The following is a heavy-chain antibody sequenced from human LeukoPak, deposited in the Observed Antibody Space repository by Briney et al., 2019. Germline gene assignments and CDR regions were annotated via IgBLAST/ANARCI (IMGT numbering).Heavy chain of an antibody. J-gene: IGHJ3*02. CDR3: AKDRSGYYFRDAFDI. CDR1: GFAFSSYG. V-gene: IGHV3-30*18. D-gene: IGHD3-22*01. Sequence: GGSLRLSCAASGFAFSSYGMHWVRQAPGKGLEWVAVISYDGSNKYYADSVKGRFTISRDNSKNTLYLQMNSLRAEDTAVYYCAKDRSGYYFRDAFDIWGQGTMVTVSS. CDR2: ISYDGSNK.